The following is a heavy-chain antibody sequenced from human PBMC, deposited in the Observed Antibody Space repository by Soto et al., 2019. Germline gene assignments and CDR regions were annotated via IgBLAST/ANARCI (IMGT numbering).Heavy chain of an antibody. J-gene: IGHJ6*02. CDR2: IGTAGDT. D-gene: IGHD3-3*01. Sequence: GSLRLSCAASGFTFSSYDMHWVRQATGKGLEWVSAIGTAGDTYYPGSVKGRFTISRENAKNSLYLQMNSLRAEDTAVYYCARSKRVLDWLNYYGMDVWGQGTTVTVSS. CDR1: GFTFSSYD. V-gene: IGHV3-13*01. CDR3: ARSKRVLDWLNYYGMDV.